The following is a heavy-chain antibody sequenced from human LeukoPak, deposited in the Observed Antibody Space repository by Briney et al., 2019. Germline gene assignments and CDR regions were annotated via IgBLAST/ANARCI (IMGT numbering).Heavy chain of an antibody. D-gene: IGHD6-19*01. V-gene: IGHV3-48*02. J-gene: IGHJ4*02. Sequence: GGSLRLSCVASGFTFSESWMTWVRQAPGKGLEWVSSISSSSSTIYYADSVKGRFTISRDNAKNSLYLQMNSLRDEDTAVYYCARDLSYSSGWYEVGFDYWGQGTLVTVSS. CDR1: GFTFSESW. CDR2: ISSSSSTI. CDR3: ARDLSYSSGWYEVGFDY.